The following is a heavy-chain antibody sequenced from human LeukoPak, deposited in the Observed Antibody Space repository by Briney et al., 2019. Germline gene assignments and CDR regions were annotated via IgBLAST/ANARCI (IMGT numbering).Heavy chain of an antibody. Sequence: TGGSLRLSCGASGFTFSSYSMNWVRQARGRVLEWVSYISSSSSTIYYADSVKGRFTISRDNAKNSLYLQMNSLRAEDTAVYYCARDPPMGIDYWGQGTLVTVSP. CDR3: ARDPPMGIDY. CDR2: ISSSSSTI. J-gene: IGHJ4*02. V-gene: IGHV3-48*01. CDR1: GFTFSSYS. D-gene: IGHD3-10*01.